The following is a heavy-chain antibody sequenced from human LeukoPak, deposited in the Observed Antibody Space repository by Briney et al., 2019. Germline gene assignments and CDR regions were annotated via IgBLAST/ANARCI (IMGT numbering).Heavy chain of an antibody. CDR1: GGFNSSSSYY. V-gene: IGHV4-39*01. J-gene: IGHJ4*02. CDR3: ARVPCSSTSCYKLVDY. CDR2: IYYSEST. D-gene: IGHD2-2*02. Sequence: SETVSLTCTVCGGFNSSSSYYWGWIRQPPGKGLEWIGSIYYSESTYYNPSLKSRVTISVDTSKNQFSLKLSSVTAADTAVYYCARVPCSSTSCYKLVDYWGQGTLVTVSS.